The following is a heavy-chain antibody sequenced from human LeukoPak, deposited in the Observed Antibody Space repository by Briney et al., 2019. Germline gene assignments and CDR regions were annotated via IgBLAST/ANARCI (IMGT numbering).Heavy chain of an antibody. D-gene: IGHD2-2*02. CDR3: AREYRGDPKIDNWFDH. CDR1: GYTFTSYG. V-gene: IGHV1-18*01. CDR2: ISAYNGNT. Sequence: ASVKVSCKASGYTFTSYGISWVRQAPGQGLEGMGWISAYNGNTNYAQKLQGRVTMTTDTSTSTAYMELRSLRSDDTAVYYCAREYRGDPKIDNWFDHWGQGTLVTVSS. J-gene: IGHJ5*02.